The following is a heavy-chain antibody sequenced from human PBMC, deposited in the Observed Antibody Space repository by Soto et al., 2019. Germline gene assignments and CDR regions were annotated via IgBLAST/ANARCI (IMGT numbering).Heavy chain of an antibody. CDR3: ARHLSGSYLFDY. CDR1: GHRFTTYW. Sequence: GESLKISCKTSGHRFTTYWISWVRQMPGKGLEWVGNIYPADSKTKYNPSFEGHVTMSADKSFSTAYLQWISLKASDTAIYYCARHLSGSYLFDYWGRGTLVTVSS. CDR2: IYPADSKT. J-gene: IGHJ4*02. V-gene: IGHV5-51*01. D-gene: IGHD1-26*01.